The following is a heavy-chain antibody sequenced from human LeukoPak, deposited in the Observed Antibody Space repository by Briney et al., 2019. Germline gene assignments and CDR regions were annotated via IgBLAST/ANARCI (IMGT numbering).Heavy chain of an antibody. J-gene: IGHJ5*02. CDR3: AKVIVGYCSSTSCLDWFDA. CDR2: ISGSEGST. V-gene: IGHV3-23*01. CDR1: GFTFSSNA. D-gene: IGHD2-2*01. Sequence: PGGSLRLSCAASGFTFSSNAMSWVRQAPGKGLEWDSTISGSEGSTYYADSVKGRFTISRDISKNTAYLQINRLRAEDTAVYFCAKVIVGYCSSTSCLDWFDAWGQGTLVTVSS.